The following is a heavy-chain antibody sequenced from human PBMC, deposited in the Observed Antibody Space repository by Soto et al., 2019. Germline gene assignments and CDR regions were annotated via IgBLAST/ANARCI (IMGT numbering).Heavy chain of an antibody. CDR3: ARMKEEGNYYYYGMDV. CDR1: GGSISSGDYY. CDR2: VYYSGST. V-gene: IGHV4-30-4*01. Sequence: PSETLSLTCTVSGGSISSGDYYWSWIRQPPGKGLEWIGYVYYSGSTYYNPSLKSRVTISVDTSKNQFSLKLSSVTAADTAVYYCARMKEEGNYYYYGMDVWGQGTTVTVSS. J-gene: IGHJ6*02.